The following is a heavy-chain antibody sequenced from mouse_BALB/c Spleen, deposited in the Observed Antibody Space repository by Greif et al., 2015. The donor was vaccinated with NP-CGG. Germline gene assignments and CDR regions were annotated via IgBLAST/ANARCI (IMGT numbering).Heavy chain of an antibody. V-gene: IGHV1-4*01. D-gene: IGHD2-2*01. J-gene: IGHJ2*01. Sequence: QVQLQQSGAQLAKPGASVKMSCKASGYTFTSYLMHWVKQRPGQGLEWIGYINPSTGYTEYNQKFKDKATLTADKSSSTAYMQLSSLTSEDSAVYYRARRDGSDGFDYWGQGTTLTVSS. CDR1: GYTFTSYL. CDR3: ARRDGSDGFDY. CDR2: INPSTGYT.